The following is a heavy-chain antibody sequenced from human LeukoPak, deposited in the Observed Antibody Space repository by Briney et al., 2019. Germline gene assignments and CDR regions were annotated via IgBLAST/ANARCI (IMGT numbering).Heavy chain of an antibody. Sequence: GGSLRLSCAASGFIVSNNYMNWVRQAPGKGLEWVSIIYSGGGTYYADSVKGRFTISRDNSKNTLYLQMNSLRADDTAVYYCARDYYYDSSGYYFDYWGQGTLVTVSS. CDR1: GFIVSNNY. J-gene: IGHJ4*02. V-gene: IGHV3-53*01. D-gene: IGHD3-22*01. CDR3: ARDYYYDSSGYYFDY. CDR2: IYSGGGT.